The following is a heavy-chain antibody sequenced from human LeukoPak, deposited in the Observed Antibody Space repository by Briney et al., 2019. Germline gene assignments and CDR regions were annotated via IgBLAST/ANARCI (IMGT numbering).Heavy chain of an antibody. V-gene: IGHV3-21*01. CDR2: ISSSSSYI. CDR1: GFTFSSYS. D-gene: IGHD2-15*01. J-gene: IGHJ4*02. CDR3: ARPPSYCSGGSCYSSRGDY. Sequence: PGGSLRLSCAASGFTFSSYSMNWVRQAPGKGLEWVSSISSSSSYIYYADSVKGRFTISRDNAKNSLYLQMNSLRAEDTAVYYCARPPSYCSGGSCYSSRGDYWGQGTLVTVSS.